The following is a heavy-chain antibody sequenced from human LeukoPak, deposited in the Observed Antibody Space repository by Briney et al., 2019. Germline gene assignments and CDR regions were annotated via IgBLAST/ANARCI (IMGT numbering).Heavy chain of an antibody. D-gene: IGHD5-18*01. J-gene: IGHJ3*02. Sequence: GGSLRLSCAASGFTFSNFWMNWVRQAPGKGLEWVAVISYDGSNKYYADSVKGRFTISRDNSKNTLYLQMNSLRAEDTAVYYCARESDSSGDAFDIWGQGTMVTVSS. V-gene: IGHV3-30-3*01. CDR3: ARESDSSGDAFDI. CDR2: ISYDGSNK. CDR1: GFTFSNFW.